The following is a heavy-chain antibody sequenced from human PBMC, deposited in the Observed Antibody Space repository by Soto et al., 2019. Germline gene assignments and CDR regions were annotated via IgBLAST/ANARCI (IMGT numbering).Heavy chain of an antibody. CDR1: GGSISSSSYY. V-gene: IGHV4-39*01. CDR3: ARRGRDGYRYGAFDI. D-gene: IGHD5-12*01. CDR2: IYYSGST. J-gene: IGHJ3*02. Sequence: PSETLSLTCTVSGGSISSSSYYWSWIRQPPGKGLEWIGSIYYSGSTYYNPSLKSRVTISVDTAKNQFSLMLSAVTAADTAVYYCARRGRDGYRYGAFDIGGQGTMVTVSS.